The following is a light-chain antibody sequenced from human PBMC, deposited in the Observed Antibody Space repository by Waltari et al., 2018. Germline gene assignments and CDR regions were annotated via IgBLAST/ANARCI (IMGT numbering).Light chain of an antibody. CDR1: KLGDKY. V-gene: IGLV3-1*01. CDR3: QAWDSSTAVV. CDR2: QDS. Sequence: SYELTQPPSVSVSPGQTASITCSGDKLGDKYACWYQQKPGRSPVLVSYQDSKRPSGIPERFSGSNAGNTATLTISGTQAMDEADYYCQAWDSSTAVVFGGGTKLTVL. J-gene: IGLJ2*01.